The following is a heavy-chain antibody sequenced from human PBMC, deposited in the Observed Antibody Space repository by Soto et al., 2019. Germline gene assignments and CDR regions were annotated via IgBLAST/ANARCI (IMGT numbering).Heavy chain of an antibody. CDR3: ARGSDYDGYFDD. J-gene: IGHJ4*02. V-gene: IGHV1-69*05. CDR2: IILPFGTP. CDR1: GGTFSNYA. Sequence: QVRPVQSGAEVKKPGSSVKVSCKASGGTFSNYAIGWVRQAPGQGLEWMGVIILPFGTPNYAQKFQGAVTITTDESMTTVYMEVSGLRSEDTAVYYCARGSDYDGYFDDWGRGTRVTVTS. D-gene: IGHD3-22*01.